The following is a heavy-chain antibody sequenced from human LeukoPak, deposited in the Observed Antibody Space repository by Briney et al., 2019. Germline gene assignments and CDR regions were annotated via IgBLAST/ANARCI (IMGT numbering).Heavy chain of an antibody. J-gene: IGHJ4*02. V-gene: IGHV1-18*01. D-gene: IGHD6-19*01. CDR2: ISGYNGNT. CDR1: GYTFTNYV. Sequence: GSPVKVSCKASGYTFTNYVIVWVRQAPRQGLEWMGWISGYNGNTNYAQKFQGRATMTTDTSTSTAYMELRSLRSDETAVYYCARGGSGWFRDYWVQGTLITVS. CDR3: ARGGSGWFRDY.